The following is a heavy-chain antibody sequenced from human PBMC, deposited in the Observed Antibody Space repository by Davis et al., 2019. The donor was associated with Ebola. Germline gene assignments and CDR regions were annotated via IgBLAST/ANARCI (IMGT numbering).Heavy chain of an antibody. CDR3: AREIDRYFEVLPFDY. CDR1: GGSFSGYY. Sequence: PSETLSLTCAVYGGSFSGYYWSWIRQPPGKGLEWIGEINHSGSTNYNPSLKSRVTISVDTSKNQFSLKLSSVTAADTAVYYCAREIDRYFEVLPFDYWGQGTLVTVSS. J-gene: IGHJ4*02. D-gene: IGHD3-9*01. CDR2: INHSGST. V-gene: IGHV4-34*01.